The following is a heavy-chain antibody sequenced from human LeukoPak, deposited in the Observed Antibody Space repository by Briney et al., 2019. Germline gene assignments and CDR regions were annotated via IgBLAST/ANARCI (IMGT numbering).Heavy chain of an antibody. CDR2: INPNSGGT. Sequence: GASVKVSCKASGYTFTGYYMHWVRQAPGQGLEWMGWINPNSGGTNYAQKFQGRVTTTRDTSISTAYMELSRLRSDDTAVYYCAREVPVYSSSWYDGKGEVDYWGQGTLVTVSS. D-gene: IGHD6-13*01. V-gene: IGHV1-2*02. CDR3: AREVPVYSSSWYDGKGEVDY. J-gene: IGHJ4*02. CDR1: GYTFTGYY.